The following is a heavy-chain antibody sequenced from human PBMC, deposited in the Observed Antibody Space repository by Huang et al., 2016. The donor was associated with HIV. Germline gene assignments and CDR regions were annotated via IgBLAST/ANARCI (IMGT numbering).Heavy chain of an antibody. CDR2: IYYTGTT. D-gene: IGHD2-15*01. Sequence: QVQLQESGPRPVKPSQTLSLTCTVSGDSISRGGYLWSWIRQSPGKGLEWIGSIYYTGTTSYNPSLRSRVTMSVDTSKNQFSLRLTSVTAEDTAVYYCARDRITQCNGGRCYSDWSDPWGQGTLVIVSS. CDR1: GDSISRGGYL. V-gene: IGHV4-30-4*08. J-gene: IGHJ5*02. CDR3: ARDRITQCNGGRCYSDWSDP.